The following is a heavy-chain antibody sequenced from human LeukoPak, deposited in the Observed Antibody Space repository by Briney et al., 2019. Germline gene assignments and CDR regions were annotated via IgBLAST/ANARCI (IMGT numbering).Heavy chain of an antibody. Sequence: SETLSLTCAVYGGSFSGYYWSWIRQPPGKGLEWIGEINHSGSTNYNPSLKSRVTISVDTSKNQFSLKLSSVTAADTAVYYCAREGAQAPTLDYWGQGTLVTVSS. CDR3: AREGAQAPTLDY. V-gene: IGHV4-34*01. CDR2: INHSGST. CDR1: GGSFSGYY. J-gene: IGHJ4*02.